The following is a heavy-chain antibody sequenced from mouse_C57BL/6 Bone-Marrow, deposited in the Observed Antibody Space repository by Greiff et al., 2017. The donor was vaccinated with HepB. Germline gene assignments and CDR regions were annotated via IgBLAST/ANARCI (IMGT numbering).Heavy chain of an antibody. Sequence: EVNVVESGGGLVQSGRSLRLSCATSGFTFSDFYMEWVRQAPGKGLEWIAASRNKANDYTTEYSASVKGRFIVSRDTSQSILYLQMNALRAEDTAIYYCARDADSNYFAYWGQGTLVTVSA. CDR2: SRNKANDYTT. J-gene: IGHJ3*01. D-gene: IGHD2-5*01. V-gene: IGHV7-1*01. CDR1: GFTFSDFY. CDR3: ARDADSNYFAY.